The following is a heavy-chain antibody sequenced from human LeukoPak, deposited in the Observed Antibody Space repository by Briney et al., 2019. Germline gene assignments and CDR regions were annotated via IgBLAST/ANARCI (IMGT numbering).Heavy chain of an antibody. CDR1: GGSISSYY. CDR2: IYYSGST. CDR3: ARAGYYYDSSGYYYVYDY. Sequence: TSETLSLTCTVSGGSISSYYWSWIRQPPGKGLEWIGYIYYSGSTNYNPSLKSRVTISVDTSKNQFSLKLSSVTAADTAVYYCARAGYYYDSSGYYYVYDYWGQGTLVTVSS. J-gene: IGHJ4*02. D-gene: IGHD3-22*01. V-gene: IGHV4-59*01.